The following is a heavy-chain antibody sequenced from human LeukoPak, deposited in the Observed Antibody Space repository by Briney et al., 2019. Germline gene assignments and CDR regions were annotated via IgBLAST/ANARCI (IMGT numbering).Heavy chain of an antibody. V-gene: IGHV3-48*03. CDR3: ARSYMGMPDYDILTGYYTGY. D-gene: IGHD3-9*01. J-gene: IGHJ4*02. CDR1: GFTFSSYE. CDR2: ISSSGSTI. Sequence: GGSLRLSCAASGFTFSSYEMNWVRQAPGKGLEWVSYISSSGSTIYYADAVKGRFTISRDNAKNSLYLQMTSRRAEDTAVYYCARSYMGMPDYDILTGYYTGYWGQGTLVTVSS.